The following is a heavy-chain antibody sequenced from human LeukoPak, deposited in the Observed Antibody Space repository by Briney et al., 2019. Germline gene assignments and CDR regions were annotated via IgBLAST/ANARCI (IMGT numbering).Heavy chain of an antibody. CDR3: ATNLGLTVTDDAFDI. CDR2: FDPEDGET. Sequence: ASVKVSCKVSGYTLTELSMHWVRQAPGKGLEWMGGFDPEDGETIYAQKFQGRVTMTEDTSTDTAYMELSSLRSEDTAVYYCATNLGLTVTDDAFDIWGQGTMVTVSS. V-gene: IGHV1-24*01. CDR1: GYTLTELS. J-gene: IGHJ3*02. D-gene: IGHD4-11*01.